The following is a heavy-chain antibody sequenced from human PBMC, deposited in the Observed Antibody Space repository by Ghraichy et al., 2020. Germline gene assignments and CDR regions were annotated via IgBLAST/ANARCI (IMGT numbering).Heavy chain of an antibody. V-gene: IGHV3-11*06. CDR1: GFTFSNYY. CDR2: ISSGSTST. J-gene: IGHJ2*01. CDR3: AKIMVDNYWYFDL. D-gene: IGHD2-8*01. Sequence: RGSLRLSCAASGFTFSNYYMTWIRQAPGKGLEWISFISSGSTSTNYADSVKGRFTLSRDNAKTSLLLQMSSLTVEDTAVYYCAKIMVDNYWYFDLWGRGTLVTVSS.